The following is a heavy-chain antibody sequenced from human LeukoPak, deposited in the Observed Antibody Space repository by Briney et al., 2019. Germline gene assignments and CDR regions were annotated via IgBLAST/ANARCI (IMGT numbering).Heavy chain of an antibody. D-gene: IGHD5-12*01. V-gene: IGHV1-46*01. CDR1: GYTFTSYY. CDR3: ARDSMATINYYYGMDV. Sequence: ATVKVSCKASGYTFTSYYMHWVRQAPGQGLEWMGIINPSGGSTSYAQKFQGRVTITRDTSTSTVYMELSSLRSEDTAVYYCARDSMATINYYYGMDVWGQGTTVTVSS. CDR2: INPSGGST. J-gene: IGHJ6*02.